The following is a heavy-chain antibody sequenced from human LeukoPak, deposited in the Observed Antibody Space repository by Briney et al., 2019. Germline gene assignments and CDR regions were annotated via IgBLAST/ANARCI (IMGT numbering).Heavy chain of an antibody. V-gene: IGHV3-23*01. CDR2: ISGSGGST. CDR3: AKGRPHYYDSSGHYYFDY. Sequence: GGSLRLSCAASGFTFSSYAMSWVRQAPGKGLEWVSAISGSGGSTYYADSVKGRFTISRDNSKNTLYLQMNSLRAEDTAVYYCAKGRPHYYDSSGHYYFDYWGQGTLVTVSS. CDR1: GFTFSSYA. J-gene: IGHJ4*02. D-gene: IGHD3-22*01.